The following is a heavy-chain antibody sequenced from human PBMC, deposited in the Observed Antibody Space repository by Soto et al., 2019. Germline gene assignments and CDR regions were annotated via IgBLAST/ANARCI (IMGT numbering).Heavy chain of an antibody. V-gene: IGHV5-51*01. D-gene: IGHD3-16*01. CDR1: GYSFSTHW. Sequence: PGESLKISFKGSGYSFSTHWVCWVRQMPVKGLEWMGIIYPGDSDARYSPSFKGQVTISVDESITTAFLQWSSLKASDTAMYYCARSQFDCVWGTYGYFECWGQGNLITVCS. CDR2: IYPGDSDA. J-gene: IGHJ4*02. CDR3: ARSQFDCVWGTYGYFEC.